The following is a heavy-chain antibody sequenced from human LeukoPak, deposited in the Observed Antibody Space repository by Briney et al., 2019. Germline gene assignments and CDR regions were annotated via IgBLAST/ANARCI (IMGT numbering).Heavy chain of an antibody. CDR2: VYYSGST. V-gene: IGHV4-59*01. J-gene: IGHJ4*02. Sequence: GSLRLSCAASGFTFSSYAMSWIRQPPGKGLEWIGYVYYSGSTNYNPSLKSRVTISVDTSKNQFSLKLSSVTAADTAVYYCARDGRLPYYFDYWGQGTLVTVSS. CDR3: ARDGRLPYYFDY. CDR1: GFTFSSYA.